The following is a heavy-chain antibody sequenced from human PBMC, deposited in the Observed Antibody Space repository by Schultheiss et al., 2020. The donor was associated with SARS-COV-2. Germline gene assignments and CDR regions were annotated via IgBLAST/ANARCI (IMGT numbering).Heavy chain of an antibody. J-gene: IGHJ4*02. CDR3: AKLTTIVVVTVCDY. D-gene: IGHD3-22*01. V-gene: IGHV3-30*18. CDR2: ISYDGSNK. Sequence: GGSLRLSCAASGFTFSNAWMSWVRQAPGKGLEWVAVISYDGSNKYYADSVKGRFTISRDNAKNSLYLQMNSLRAEDTAVYYCAKLTTIVVVTVCDYWGQGTLVTVSS. CDR1: GFTFSNAW.